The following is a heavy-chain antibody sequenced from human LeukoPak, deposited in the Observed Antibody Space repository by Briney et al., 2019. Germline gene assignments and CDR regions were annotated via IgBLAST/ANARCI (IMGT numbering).Heavy chain of an antibody. CDR1: GGSISSGGYY. D-gene: IGHD5-18*01. V-gene: IGHV4-31*03. Sequence: PSETLSLTCTVSGGSISSGGYYWSWIRQHPGKGLEWIGYIYYSGSTYYNPSLKSRVTISVDTSKNQFSLKLSSVTAADTAVYYCAXGDTAMADAFDIWGQGTMVTVSS. CDR2: IYYSGST. CDR3: AXGDTAMADAFDI. J-gene: IGHJ3*02.